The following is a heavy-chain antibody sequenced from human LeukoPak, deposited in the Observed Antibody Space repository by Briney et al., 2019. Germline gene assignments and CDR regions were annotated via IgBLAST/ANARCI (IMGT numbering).Heavy chain of an antibody. J-gene: IGHJ5*02. CDR1: GYTFTGYY. CDR3: ARGYYYDSSGYRNWFDP. CDR2: INPNSGGT. D-gene: IGHD3-22*01. Sequence: ASVKVSCKASGYTFTGYYMHWMRQAPGQGLEWMGWINPNSGGTNYAQKFQGRVTMTRDTSISTAYMELSRLRSDDTAVYYCARGYYYDSSGYRNWFDPWGQGTLVTVSS. V-gene: IGHV1-2*02.